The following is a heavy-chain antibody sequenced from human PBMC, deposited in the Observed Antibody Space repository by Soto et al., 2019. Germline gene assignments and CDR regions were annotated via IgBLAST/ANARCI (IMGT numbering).Heavy chain of an antibody. Sequence: EVQLVESGGGLVQPGGSLRLSCAASGFTFSSYSMNWVRQAPGKGLEWLSYISSSSSTIYYADSVKGRFTISRDNAKNSLYLQMNILRAEDTAVYYCARELGYCSTTSCYRENIWGQGTMVTVSS. CDR1: GFTFSSYS. V-gene: IGHV3-48*01. J-gene: IGHJ3*02. CDR3: ARELGYCSTTSCYRENI. CDR2: ISSSSSTI. D-gene: IGHD2-2*02.